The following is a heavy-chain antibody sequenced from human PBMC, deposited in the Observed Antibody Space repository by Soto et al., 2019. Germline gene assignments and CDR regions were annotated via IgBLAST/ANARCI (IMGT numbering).Heavy chain of an antibody. J-gene: IGHJ6*03. CDR1: GFTFSSYS. D-gene: IGHD2-2*01. Sequence: VQLVESGGGLVQPGGSLRLSCAASGFTFSSYSMNWVRQAPGKGLEWVSYISSGSSTIYYADSVKGRFTISRDNAKNSLYLQMDSLRAEDTAVYYATRSAYMDVWGTGTTVTVPS. CDR2: ISSGSSTI. CDR3: TRSAYMDV. V-gene: IGHV3-48*01.